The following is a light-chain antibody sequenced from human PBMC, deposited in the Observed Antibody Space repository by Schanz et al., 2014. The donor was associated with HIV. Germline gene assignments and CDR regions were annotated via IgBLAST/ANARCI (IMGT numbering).Light chain of an antibody. CDR3: CSYAGSSTYV. CDR1: SGDVGSYNL. Sequence: QSALTQPASVSGSLGQSITISCTGTSGDVGSYNLVSWYQQHPGKAPKLMIYEGSKRPSGVSNRFSGSKSGNTASLTISGLQAEDEADYYCCSYAGSSTYVFGTGTKLTVL. J-gene: IGLJ1*01. V-gene: IGLV2-23*01. CDR2: EGS.